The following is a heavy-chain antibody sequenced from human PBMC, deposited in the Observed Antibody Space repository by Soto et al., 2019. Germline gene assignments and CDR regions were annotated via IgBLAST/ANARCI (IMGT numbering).Heavy chain of an antibody. Sequence: GGSLRLSCAASGFTFSSYGMHWVRQEPGKGLEWVAVISYDGSNKYYADSVKGRFTISRDNSKNTLYLQMNSLRAEDTAVYYCAKFDDVLTALQLPEYWGQGTLVTVSS. CDR1: GFTFSSYG. CDR2: ISYDGSNK. J-gene: IGHJ4*02. D-gene: IGHD2-2*01. CDR3: AKFDDVLTALQLPEY. V-gene: IGHV3-30*18.